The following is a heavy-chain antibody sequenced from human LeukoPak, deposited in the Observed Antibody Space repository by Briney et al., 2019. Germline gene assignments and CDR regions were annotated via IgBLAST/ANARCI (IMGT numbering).Heavy chain of an antibody. J-gene: IGHJ5*02. CDR1: GGTFSSYV. CDR3: ARNQTFGDSSWSWFDP. Sequence: SVKVSCKASGGTFSSYVISWVRQAPGQGLEWMGGINPIFGTPFYAQRFQGRVTITMDGSTSTAYMELSSLRSEETAVYYCARNQTFGDSSWSWFDPWGQGTLDTVSS. V-gene: IGHV1-69*05. CDR2: INPIFGTP. D-gene: IGHD4-17*01.